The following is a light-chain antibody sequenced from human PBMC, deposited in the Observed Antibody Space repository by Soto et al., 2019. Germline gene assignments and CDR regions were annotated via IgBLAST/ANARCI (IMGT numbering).Light chain of an antibody. CDR3: QHYGSSRT. CDR2: GAS. J-gene: IGKJ1*01. Sequence: EIVLTQSPGTLSLSPGERATLSCRASQSVSTSYLAWYQHKPGQAPRLLIYGASRRATGVPDRFSGSGSGRDYTLTISRLEPEDFAVYYCQHYGSSRTFGQGTKGEIK. CDR1: QSVSTSY. V-gene: IGKV3-20*01.